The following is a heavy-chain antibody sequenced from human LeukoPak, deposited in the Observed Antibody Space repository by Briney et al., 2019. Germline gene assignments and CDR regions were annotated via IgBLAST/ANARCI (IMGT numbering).Heavy chain of an antibody. Sequence: SETLSLTCAVSDGSFSGHYYWVWIRQSRGRGLEWIGEVNHSGITNYNPSLKSRVFISVDTSKNQFSLKFTSVTAADTAVYYCARLLLSGGLDSWGQGTLVTVSS. J-gene: IGHJ4*02. CDR1: DGSFSGHYY. D-gene: IGHD3-3*01. CDR3: ARLLLSGGLDS. V-gene: IGHV4-34*01. CDR2: VNHSGIT.